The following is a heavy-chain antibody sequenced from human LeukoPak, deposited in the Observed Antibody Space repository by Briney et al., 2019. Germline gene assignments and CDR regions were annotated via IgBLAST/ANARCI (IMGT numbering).Heavy chain of an antibody. Sequence: GGSLRLSCAVSGXSFSTYGMSWVRQAPGKGLEWVSGISGSGGGTYYADSVKGRFTISRDNSRNTLYLQMNSLRAEDTAVYYCAKGRISPDDWGQGTLVTVSS. J-gene: IGHJ4*02. V-gene: IGHV3-23*01. CDR2: ISGSGGGT. CDR1: GXSFSTYG. D-gene: IGHD1-14*01. CDR3: AKGRISPDD.